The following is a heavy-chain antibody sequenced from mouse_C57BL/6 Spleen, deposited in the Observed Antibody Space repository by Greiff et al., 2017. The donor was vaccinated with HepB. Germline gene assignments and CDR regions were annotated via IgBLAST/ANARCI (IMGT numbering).Heavy chain of an antibody. CDR3: ARSGDDYGSRYGEWYFDV. CDR1: GYTFTSYW. D-gene: IGHD1-1*01. J-gene: IGHJ1*03. V-gene: IGHV1-59*01. Sequence: VQLQQPGAELVRPGTSVKLSCKASGYTFTSYWMHWVKQRPGQGLEWIGVIDPSDSYTNYNQKFKGKATLTVDTSSSTAYMQLSSLTSEDSAVYYCARSGDDYGSRYGEWYFDVGGTGTTVTVSS. CDR2: IDPSDSYT.